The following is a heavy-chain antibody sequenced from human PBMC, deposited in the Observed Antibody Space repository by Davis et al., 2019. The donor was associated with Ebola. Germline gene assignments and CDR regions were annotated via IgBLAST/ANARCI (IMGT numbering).Heavy chain of an antibody. Sequence: SETLSLTCSVSGGPISSYYWRWIRQPPGKGLEWIGYIYYSGSNASLKSRVTISVDTSKNQFSLKLSSVTAADTAVYYCARESFSSGSYYTGYYYYGMDVWGQGTTVTVSS. J-gene: IGHJ6*02. CDR3: ARESFSSGSYYTGYYYYGMDV. D-gene: IGHD3-10*01. CDR1: GGPISSYY. CDR2: IYYSGS. V-gene: IGHV4-59*01.